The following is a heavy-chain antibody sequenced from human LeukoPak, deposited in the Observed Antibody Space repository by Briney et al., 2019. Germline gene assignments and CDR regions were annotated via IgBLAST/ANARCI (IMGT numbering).Heavy chain of an antibody. CDR1: GGSISYSTTY. CDR3: ARQGTYYDKIYYFDY. D-gene: IGHD3-16*01. Sequence: SETLSLTCTVSGGSISYSTTYWGWIRQPPGKGLEWIASIFYNGRTWNNPSLKSRVSISVDTSKNQFSLKVSAVTAADTAVCYCARQGTYYDKIYYFDYWGQGTLVTVSS. V-gene: IGHV4-39*01. CDR2: IFYNGRT. J-gene: IGHJ4*02.